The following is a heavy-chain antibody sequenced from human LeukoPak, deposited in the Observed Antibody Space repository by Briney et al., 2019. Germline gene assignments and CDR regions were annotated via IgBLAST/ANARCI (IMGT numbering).Heavy chain of an antibody. CDR3: ARESGGDYDIDH. J-gene: IGHJ4*02. CDR1: GFGFSAYW. CDR2: IKEDGTEK. V-gene: IGHV3-7*03. D-gene: IGHD4-17*01. Sequence: GGSLRLSCAASGFGFSAYWMAWVRQAPGKGLEWVTNIKEDGTEKNYVDSVKGRFTISRDNAKNSLSLQMNSVRPEDTAFYYCARESGGDYDIDHWGQGTLVTVSS.